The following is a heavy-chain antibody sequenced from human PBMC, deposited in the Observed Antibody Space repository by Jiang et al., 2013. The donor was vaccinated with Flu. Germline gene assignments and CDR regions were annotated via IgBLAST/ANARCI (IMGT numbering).Heavy chain of an antibody. V-gene: IGHV3-11*01. D-gene: IGHD3-3*01. CDR3: ARVGYDFWSGYQDYYGMDV. J-gene: IGHJ6*02. Sequence: KGLEWVSYISSSGSTIYYADSVKGRFTISRDNAKNSLYLQMNSLRAEDTAVYYCARVGYDFWSGYQDYYGMDVWGQGTTVTVS. CDR2: ISSSGSTI.